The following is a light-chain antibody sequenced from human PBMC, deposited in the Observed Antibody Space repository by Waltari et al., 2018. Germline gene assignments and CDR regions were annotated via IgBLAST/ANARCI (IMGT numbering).Light chain of an antibody. J-gene: IGLJ1*01. V-gene: IGLV3-21*02. CDR2: DDS. CDR3: QVWDSSLDHRYV. Sequence: SYVLTQPPSVSVAPGQTARITCGGHNIGSKSVHWYQQKPGQAPVLVVYDDSDRPSGIPERFSGATAGNTATLTISKVEAGDEADYYCQVWDSSLDHRYVFGTGTKVTVL. CDR1: NIGSKS.